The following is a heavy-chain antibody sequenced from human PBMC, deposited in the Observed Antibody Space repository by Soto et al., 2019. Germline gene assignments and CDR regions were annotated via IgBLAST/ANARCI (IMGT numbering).Heavy chain of an antibody. J-gene: IGHJ6*02. D-gene: IGHD3-10*01. Sequence: SETLSLTCTVSGGSISSYYWSWIRQPPGKGLEWIGYIYYSGSTNYNPSLKSRVTISVDTSKNQFSLKLSSVTAADTAVYYCARDAGSHGSWSYYNGYYYYYGMDVWGQGTTVTVSS. CDR1: GGSISSYY. V-gene: IGHV4-59*01. CDR2: IYYSGST. CDR3: ARDAGSHGSWSYYNGYYYYYGMDV.